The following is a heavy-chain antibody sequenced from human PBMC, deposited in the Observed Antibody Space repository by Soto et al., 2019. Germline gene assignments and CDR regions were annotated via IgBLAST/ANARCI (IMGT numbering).Heavy chain of an antibody. CDR1: GGSITSSSYY. D-gene: IGHD6-19*01. CDR3: ASQRGGWYYAFDI. J-gene: IGHJ3*02. Sequence: SETLSLTCTFSGGSITSSSYYWGWIRQPPGKGLEWIGSIYFSGSTYYNPSLKSRVTISVDTSKNQFSLKLSSVTAADTAVYYCASQRGGWYYAFDICGQGTMVTVS. CDR2: IYFSGST. V-gene: IGHV4-39*01.